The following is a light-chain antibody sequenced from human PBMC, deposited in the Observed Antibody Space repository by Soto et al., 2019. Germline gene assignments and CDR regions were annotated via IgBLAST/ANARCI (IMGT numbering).Light chain of an antibody. CDR2: DVI. J-gene: IGLJ1*01. V-gene: IGLV2-11*01. CDR3: CSYAGDYTFV. Sequence: QSALIQPRSVSGSPGQSVTISCTGTTSDVGVYKYVSRYRQLPGKAPKLMIYDVITRPSGVPDRFSGSKSGNTASLTISGLQAEDEADYYCCSYAGDYTFVFGTGTKLTVL. CDR1: TSDVGVYKY.